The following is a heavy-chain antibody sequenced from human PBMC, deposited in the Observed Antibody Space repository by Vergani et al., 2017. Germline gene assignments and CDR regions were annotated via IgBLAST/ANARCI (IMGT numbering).Heavy chain of an antibody. D-gene: IGHD6-19*01. CDR2: IYYSGST. CDR1: GGSISSGDYY. CDR3: ARQSEAVAKAFDY. Sequence: QVQLQESGPGLVKPSQTLSLTCTVSGGSISSGDYYWSWIRQPPGKGLEWIGYIYYSGSTYYNPSLKSRVTISVDTSKNHFSLKLSSVTAADTAIYYCARQSEAVAKAFDYWGQGTLVTVSS. V-gene: IGHV4-30-4*08. J-gene: IGHJ4*02.